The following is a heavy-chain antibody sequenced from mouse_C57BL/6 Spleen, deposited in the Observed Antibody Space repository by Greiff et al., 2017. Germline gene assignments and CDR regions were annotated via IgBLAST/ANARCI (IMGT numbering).Heavy chain of an antibody. D-gene: IGHD1-1*01. Sequence: QVQLKQSGAELVKPGASVKLSCKASGYTFTEYTIHWVKQRSGQGLAWIGWFYPGSGSIKYTEKFKDKATLTADKASRTVYMELSRLTSEDSAVYFCARHGITTVDFDYWGQGTTRTVSS. J-gene: IGHJ2*01. CDR2: FYPGSGSI. V-gene: IGHV1-62-2*01. CDR3: ARHGITTVDFDY. CDR1: GYTFTEYT.